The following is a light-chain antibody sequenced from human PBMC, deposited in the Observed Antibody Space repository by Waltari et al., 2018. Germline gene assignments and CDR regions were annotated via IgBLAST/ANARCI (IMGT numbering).Light chain of an antibody. CDR1: QSVYTF. J-gene: IGKJ4*01. CDR3: QQRANWPPLT. Sequence: EIVLTQSQATLSLSPGERATLSCRASQSVYTFLAWYQQKPGQAPRLLIYHASNRAAGIPARFSGSGSGTDFTLTISSLEPEDSAVYYCQQRANWPPLTFGGGTKVEI. CDR2: HAS. V-gene: IGKV3-11*01.